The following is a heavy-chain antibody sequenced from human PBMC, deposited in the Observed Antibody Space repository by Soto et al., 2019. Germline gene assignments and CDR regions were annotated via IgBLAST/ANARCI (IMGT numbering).Heavy chain of an antibody. J-gene: IGHJ5*02. V-gene: IGHV4-34*01. D-gene: IGHD3-3*01. Sequence: PETLSLTCAVYGGSFSGYYWSWIRQPPGKGLEWIGEINHSGSTNYNPSLKSRVTISVDTSKNQFSLKLSSVTAADTAVYYCARGQGDGVVILRRFRGWFDPWCQGNLVT. CDR3: ARGQGDGVVILRRFRGWFDP. CDR2: INHSGST. CDR1: GGSFSGYY.